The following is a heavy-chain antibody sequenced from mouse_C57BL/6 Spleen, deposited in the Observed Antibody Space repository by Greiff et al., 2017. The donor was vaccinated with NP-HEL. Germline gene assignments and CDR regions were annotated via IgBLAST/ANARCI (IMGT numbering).Heavy chain of an antibody. CDR3: ASFIYYGNYGDV. CDR2: IDPSDSYT. CDR1: GYTFTSYW. D-gene: IGHD2-1*01. Sequence: QVQLQQPGAELVMPGASVKLSCKASGYTFTSYWMHWVKQRPGQGLEWIGEIDPSDSYTNYNQKFKGKSTLTVDKSSSTAYMQLSSLTSEDSAVYYCASFIYYGNYGDVWGTGTTVTVSS. J-gene: IGHJ1*03. V-gene: IGHV1-69*01.